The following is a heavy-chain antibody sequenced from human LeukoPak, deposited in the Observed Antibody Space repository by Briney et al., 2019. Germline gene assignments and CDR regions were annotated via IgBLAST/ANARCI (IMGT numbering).Heavy chain of an antibody. J-gene: IGHJ4*02. Sequence: PGGSPRLSRAASGFTFSSYAMSWVRQAPGKGLEWVSAISGSGGSTYYADSVKGRFTISRDNSKNTLYLQMNSLRAEDTAVYYCAKESSGWSNGDYWGQGTLVTVSS. CDR2: ISGSGGST. V-gene: IGHV3-23*01. D-gene: IGHD6-19*01. CDR3: AKESSGWSNGDY. CDR1: GFTFSSYA.